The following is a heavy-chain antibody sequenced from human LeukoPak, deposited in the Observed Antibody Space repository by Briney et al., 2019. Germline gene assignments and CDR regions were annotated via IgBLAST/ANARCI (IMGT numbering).Heavy chain of an antibody. J-gene: IGHJ4*02. V-gene: IGHV3-23*01. D-gene: IGHD3-22*01. CDR3: AKISSGLLHRY. Sequence: GGSLRLSCAASGFTFKIYSMSWVRQAPGKGLEWVSAISGSGGSTYYADSVKGRFTISRDNSKNTLYLQMNSLRAEDTAVYYCAKISSGLLHRYWGQGTLVTVSS. CDR1: GFTFKIYS. CDR2: ISGSGGST.